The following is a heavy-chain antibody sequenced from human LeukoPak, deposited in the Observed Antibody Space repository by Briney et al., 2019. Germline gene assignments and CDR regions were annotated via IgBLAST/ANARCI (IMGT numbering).Heavy chain of an antibody. CDR2: MDPNSGNT. V-gene: IGHV1-8*01. CDR3: ARDNRVAVFAFDI. CDR1: GYTFTSYD. D-gene: IGHD6-19*01. Sequence: ASVKVSCKASGYTFTSYDINWVRQATGQGLEWMGWMDPNSGNTGYAQKFQGRVTMTRSTSISTVYMELSSLRAEDTAVYYCARDNRVAVFAFDIWGQGTMVTVSS. J-gene: IGHJ3*02.